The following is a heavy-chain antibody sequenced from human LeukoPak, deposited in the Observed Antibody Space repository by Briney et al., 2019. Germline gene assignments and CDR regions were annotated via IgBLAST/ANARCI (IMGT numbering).Heavy chain of an antibody. CDR2: IYYSGST. D-gene: IGHD5-24*01. J-gene: IGHJ4*02. CDR1: GGSISSYY. CDR3: ASGVEIPYYFDY. Sequence: SETLSLTCTVSGGSISSYYWSWIRQPPGKGLEWIGYIYYSGSTNYNPSLKSRVTTSVDTSKNQFSLKLSSVTAADTAVYYCASGVEIPYYFDYWGQGTLVTVSS. V-gene: IGHV4-59*01.